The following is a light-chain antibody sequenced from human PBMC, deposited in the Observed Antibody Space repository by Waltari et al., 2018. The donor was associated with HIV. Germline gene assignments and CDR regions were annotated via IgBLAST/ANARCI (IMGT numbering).Light chain of an antibody. CDR1: NSVIYSSNNKND. CDR2: CAF. CDR3: QQYDSTLPT. Sequence: DIVMTQSPTFLADSLPERATINCKSSNSVIYSSNNKNDLAWYQQKPGQPPKLLIYCAFTRGSGVRYLLSGSGSGTDFSLTINSLQAEDVAVYYCQQYDSTLPTFGGGTKVEIK. J-gene: IGKJ4*01. V-gene: IGKV4-1*01.